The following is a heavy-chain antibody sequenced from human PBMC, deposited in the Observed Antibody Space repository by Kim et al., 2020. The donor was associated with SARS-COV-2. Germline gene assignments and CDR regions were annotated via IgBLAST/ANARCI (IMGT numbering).Heavy chain of an antibody. CDR3: AKAVKWDLLPMD. Sequence: GGSLRLSCAASGFTFSSYAMSWVRQAPGKGLEWVSVIYSGGSSTYYADSVKGRFTISRDNSKNTLYLQMNSLRAEDTAVYYCAKAVKWDLLPMDWGQGALVTVSS. J-gene: IGHJ4*02. CDR2: IYSGGSST. CDR1: GFTFSSYA. D-gene: IGHD1-26*01. V-gene: IGHV3-23*03.